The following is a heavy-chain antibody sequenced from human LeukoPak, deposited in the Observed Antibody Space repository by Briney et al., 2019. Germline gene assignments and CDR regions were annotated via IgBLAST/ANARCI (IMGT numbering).Heavy chain of an antibody. CDR2: SYYSGST. V-gene: IGHV4-39*07. Sequence: AENLSLTCTCSGGSISSSSDYWGWIRQPPGKGLEWIGSSYYSGSTYYNPSLKSRVTISVDTSKNQFSLKLSSVTAADTAVYYCARVSPLRSYWGQGTLVTVSS. CDR3: ARVSPLRSY. D-gene: IGHD3-16*01. CDR1: GGSISSSSDY. J-gene: IGHJ4*02.